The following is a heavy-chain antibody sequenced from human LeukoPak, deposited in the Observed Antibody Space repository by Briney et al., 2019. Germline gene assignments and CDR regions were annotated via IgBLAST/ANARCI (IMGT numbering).Heavy chain of an antibody. D-gene: IGHD3-10*01. J-gene: IGHJ6*03. CDR2: IYTSGST. CDR1: GGSISSYY. CDR3: ARERVVRGGLGYYYYYMDV. V-gene: IGHV4-4*07. Sequence: PSETLSLTCTVSGGSISSYYWSWIRQPAGKGLEWIGRIYTSGSTNYNPSLKSRVTMSVDTSKNQFSLKLSSVTAADTAVYYCARERVVRGGLGYYYYYMDVWGKGTTVTISS.